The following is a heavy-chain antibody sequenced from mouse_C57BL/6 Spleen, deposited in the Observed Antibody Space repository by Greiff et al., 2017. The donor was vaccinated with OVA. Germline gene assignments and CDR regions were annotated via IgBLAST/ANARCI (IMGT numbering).Heavy chain of an antibody. D-gene: IGHD2-4*01. Sequence: VQLQQSGPELVKPGASVKISCKASGYAFSSSWMNWVKQRPGKGLEWIGRIYPGDGDTNYNGKFKGKATLTADKSSSTAYMQLSSLTSEDSAVYFGARSNYDYAMDYWGQGTSVTVSS. CDR2: IYPGDGDT. V-gene: IGHV1-82*01. CDR3: ARSNYDYAMDY. J-gene: IGHJ4*01. CDR1: GYAFSSSW.